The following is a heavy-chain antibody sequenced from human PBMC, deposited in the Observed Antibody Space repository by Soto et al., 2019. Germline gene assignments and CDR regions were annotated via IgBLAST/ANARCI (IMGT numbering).Heavy chain of an antibody. CDR3: ARTPGSEVDASLVYSYFSGMDV. D-gene: IGHD2-8*01. Sequence: LKSSCEDSGYSFTSYWIGWVRQMPGKGLEWMGIIHPGDSDTKYSPSFQGQVTISVDKSITTAYLQWSSLKASDTAMYYCARTPGSEVDASLVYSYFSGMDVWGQGTTVTVSS. CDR2: IHPGDSDT. V-gene: IGHV5-51*01. J-gene: IGHJ6*02. CDR1: GYSFTSYW.